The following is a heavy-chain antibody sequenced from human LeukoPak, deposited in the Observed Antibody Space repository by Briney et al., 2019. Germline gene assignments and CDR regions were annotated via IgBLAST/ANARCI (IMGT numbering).Heavy chain of an antibody. Sequence: PSETLSLTCTVSGDSLTSGSYYWSWIRQPPGRGLEWIGYVYYSGSTNYNPSLKSRVTMSVDTSKNQFSLMLISVTAAGTAVYYCARGYSSSWYPSAFDIWGQGTMVTVSS. J-gene: IGHJ3*02. D-gene: IGHD6-13*01. CDR2: VYYSGST. CDR1: GDSLTSGSYY. V-gene: IGHV4-61*01. CDR3: ARGYSSSWYPSAFDI.